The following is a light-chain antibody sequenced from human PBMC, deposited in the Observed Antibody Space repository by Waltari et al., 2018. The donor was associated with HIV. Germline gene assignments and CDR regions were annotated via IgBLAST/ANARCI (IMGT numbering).Light chain of an antibody. CDR2: WAF. Sequence: DIVMTQSPESLPVSLGERTSIKCKASQSLLYTSNNKNFLAWYQQKPGQPPKLLIYWAFTRESGVPDRFSGSGSGTDFTLTISGLQADDVAIYYCQQYYTTPLTFGGGTKVEI. CDR3: QQYYTTPLT. CDR1: QSLLYTSNNKNF. V-gene: IGKV4-1*01. J-gene: IGKJ4*01.